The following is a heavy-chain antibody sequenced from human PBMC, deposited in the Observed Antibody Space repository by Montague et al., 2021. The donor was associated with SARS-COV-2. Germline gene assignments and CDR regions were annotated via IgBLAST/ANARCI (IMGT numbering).Heavy chain of an antibody. CDR2: IRTTGHT. CDR3: ARFGSGTLDFDL. J-gene: IGHJ4*02. CDR1: GASISTGIYY. D-gene: IGHD1-26*01. Sequence: TLSLTCTVSGASISTGIYYWSWIRQPAGKGLEWIGRIRTTGHTDYNSSLESRVFISVDTSTNQFSLSLTSVTAADTAVYFCARFGSGTLDFDLWGQGTLVTVSS. V-gene: IGHV4-61*02.